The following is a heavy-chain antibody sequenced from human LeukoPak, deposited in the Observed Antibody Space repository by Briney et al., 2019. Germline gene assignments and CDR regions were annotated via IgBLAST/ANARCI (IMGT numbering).Heavy chain of an antibody. CDR2: ISGSGGTT. J-gene: IGHJ4*02. V-gene: IGHV3-23*01. CDR1: GFSFSSYA. D-gene: IGHD5-12*01. Sequence: GGSLRLSCAASGFSFSSYAMSWVRQAPGKGLEWVSGISGSGGTTYYADSVQGRFTISRDNSKKTLFLQMSSLRAEDTAVYYCAKGDVVTAIFPLDYWGQGTLVIVSS. CDR3: AKGDVVTAIFPLDY.